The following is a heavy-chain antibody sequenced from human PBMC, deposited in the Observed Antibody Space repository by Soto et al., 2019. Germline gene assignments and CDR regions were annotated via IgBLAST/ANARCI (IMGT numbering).Heavy chain of an antibody. D-gene: IGHD1-26*01. CDR1: GGTFSS. CDR2: IIPIFGRG. Sequence: HVQVVQSGSEVKKPGSSVKVSCKASGGTFSSLNWVRQAPGQGLEWMGGIIPIFGRGDPAQKFQGRVTITADESTSTAYLEVPNLRSEDTAVYYCASKPHSGSHFDSWGEGTLVTVSS. J-gene: IGHJ4*02. V-gene: IGHV1-69*01. CDR3: ASKPHSGSHFDS.